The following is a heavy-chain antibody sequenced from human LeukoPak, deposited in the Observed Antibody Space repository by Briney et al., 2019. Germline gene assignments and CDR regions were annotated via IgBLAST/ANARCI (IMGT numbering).Heavy chain of an antibody. D-gene: IGHD3-16*02. J-gene: IGHJ4*02. CDR3: ARDWFTRLRELSPDRAFDY. CDR2: IISSGSTT. Sequence: GGSLRLSCAASGFTFSSYEMNWVRQAPGKGLEWVSYIISSGSTTYYADSVKGRFTISRDNSKNTLYLQMNSLRAEDTALYYCARDWFTRLRELSPDRAFDYWGQGTLVTVSS. CDR1: GFTFSSYE. V-gene: IGHV3-48*03.